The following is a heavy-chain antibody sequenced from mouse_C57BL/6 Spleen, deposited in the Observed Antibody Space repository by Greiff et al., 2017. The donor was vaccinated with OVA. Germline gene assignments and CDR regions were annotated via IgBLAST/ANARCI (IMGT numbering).Heavy chain of an antibody. CDR1: GYTFTSYG. V-gene: IGHV1-81*01. J-gene: IGHJ3*01. CDR3: ARSGEYGNLMAY. CDR2: IYPRSGNT. Sequence: VPLQQSGAELARPGASVKLSCKASGYTFTSYGISWVKQRTGQGLEWIGEIYPRSGNTYYNEKFKGKATLTADKSSSTAYMELRSLTSEDSAVYFCARSGEYGNLMAYWGQGTLVIVSA. D-gene: IGHD2-10*02.